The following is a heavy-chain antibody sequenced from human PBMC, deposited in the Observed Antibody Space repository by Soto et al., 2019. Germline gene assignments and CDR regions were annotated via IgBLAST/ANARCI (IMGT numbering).Heavy chain of an antibody. J-gene: IGHJ4*02. CDR3: AREYDYGDYRG. Sequence: GGSLRLSCAAPGFTFSSYWVSWVRQAPGEGLEGVANIKQDRNEKYYVDSVKGRFTISRDNAKNSLYLQMNSLRAEDTAVYYCAREYDYGDYRGWGQGTLVTVSS. CDR1: GFTFSSYW. V-gene: IGHV3-7*01. D-gene: IGHD4-17*01. CDR2: IKQDRNEK.